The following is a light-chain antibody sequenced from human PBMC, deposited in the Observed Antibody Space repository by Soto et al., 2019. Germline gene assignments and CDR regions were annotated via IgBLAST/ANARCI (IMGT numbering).Light chain of an antibody. CDR3: QQRTNWRIT. CDR1: QSVSSS. CDR2: DTS. J-gene: IGKJ5*01. Sequence: EIVMTQSPATLSVSPWERATLSCRASQSVSSSLAWYQQKPGQSPRLLIYDTSNRATGIPARFSGSGSGTDFTLTISSLEPEDFAVYYCQQRTNWRITFGQGTRLEIK. V-gene: IGKV3-11*01.